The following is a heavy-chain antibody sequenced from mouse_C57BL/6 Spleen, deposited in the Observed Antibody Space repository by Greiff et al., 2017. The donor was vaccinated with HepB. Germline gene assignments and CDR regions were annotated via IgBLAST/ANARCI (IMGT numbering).Heavy chain of an antibody. CDR3: ARKGISGSSCWYFDV. D-gene: IGHD1-1*01. CDR2: IYPGSGST. Sequence: QVQLQQPGAELVKPGASVKMSCKASGYTFTSYWITWVKQRPGQGLEWIGDIYPGSGSTNYNEKFKSKATLTVDTSSSTAYMQLSSLTSEDSAVYYCARKGISGSSCWYFDVWGTGTTVTVSS. CDR1: GYTFTSYW. V-gene: IGHV1-55*01. J-gene: IGHJ1*03.